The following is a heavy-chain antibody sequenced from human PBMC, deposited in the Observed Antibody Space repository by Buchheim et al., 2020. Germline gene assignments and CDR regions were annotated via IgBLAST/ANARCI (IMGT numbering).Heavy chain of an antibody. CDR3: AEAPGYYDSSGYYGADAFDI. J-gene: IGHJ3*02. CDR1: GGSISSSSYY. D-gene: IGHD3-22*01. V-gene: IGHV4-39*07. Sequence: QLQLQESGPGLVKPSETLSLTCTASGGSISSSSYYWGWIRQPPGKGLEWIGSIYYSGSTYYNPSLKSRVTISVDTSKNQFSLKLSSVTAADTAVYYCAEAPGYYDSSGYYGADAFDIWGQGT. CDR2: IYYSGST.